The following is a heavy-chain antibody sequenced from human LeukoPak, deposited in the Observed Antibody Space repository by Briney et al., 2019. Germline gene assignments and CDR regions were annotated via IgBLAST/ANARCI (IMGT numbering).Heavy chain of an antibody. J-gene: IGHJ4*02. CDR1: GFMFSSNW. CDR2: IKEDGTET. Sequence: GGSLRLSCAASGFMFSSNWMSWVRLAPGKGLEWVANIKEDGTETYYVDSVKGRFTISRDNAKNSLYLQMNNLRVEDTAVYYCAKEGRSLQTYWGQGTLVTVSS. V-gene: IGHV3-7*03. CDR3: AKEGRSLQTY. D-gene: IGHD5-24*01.